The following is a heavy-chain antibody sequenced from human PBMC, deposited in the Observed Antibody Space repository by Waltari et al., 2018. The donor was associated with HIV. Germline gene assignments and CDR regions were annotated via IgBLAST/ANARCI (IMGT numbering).Heavy chain of an antibody. J-gene: IGHJ4*02. D-gene: IGHD4-17*01. CDR1: GFPFSSFW. V-gene: IGHV3-7*03. CDR2: IKYDGSEK. Sequence: EVQLEESGGGLVQPGGSLRLSCAASGFPFSSFWMYWVRQAPGKGLEWVANIKYDGSEKSYVDSVKGRFTVSRDNAKNSLYLQMSSLRVEDTAMYYCTTPVTTRGWGRGTLVTVSS. CDR3: TTPVTTRG.